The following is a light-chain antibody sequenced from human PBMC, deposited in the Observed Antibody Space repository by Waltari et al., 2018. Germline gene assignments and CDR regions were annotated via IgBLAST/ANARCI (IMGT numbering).Light chain of an antibody. CDR3: SSFTSSSTLV. CDR2: DVT. Sequence: QSALTQPVSVSGSPGQSITISCTGTISDVGGYNYVAWYQQHPGKAPKLLIYDVTNRPSGVSNRFSGSKSGNTASLTISGLQAEDEVDYHCSSFTSSSTLVFGTGTKVTVL. CDR1: ISDVGGYNY. V-gene: IGLV2-14*03. J-gene: IGLJ1*01.